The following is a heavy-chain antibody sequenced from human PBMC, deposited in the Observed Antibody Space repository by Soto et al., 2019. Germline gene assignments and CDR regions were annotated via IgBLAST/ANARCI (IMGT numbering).Heavy chain of an antibody. Sequence: SETLSLTCTVSGGSVSSGSYYWSCIRQPPGKGLEWIGYIYYSGSTNYNPSLKSRVTISVDTSKNQFSLKLSSVTAADTAVYYCARGRYDTILHYYYYYGMDVWGQGTTVTVSS. V-gene: IGHV4-61*01. CDR1: GGSVSSGSYY. CDR3: ARGRYDTILHYYYYYGMDV. D-gene: IGHD3-22*01. CDR2: IYYSGST. J-gene: IGHJ6*02.